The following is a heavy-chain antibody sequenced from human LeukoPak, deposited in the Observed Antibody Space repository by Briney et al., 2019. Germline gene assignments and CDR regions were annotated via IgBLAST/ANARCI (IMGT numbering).Heavy chain of an antibody. V-gene: IGHV1-18*04. CDR3: QRITIFGVVMDFDY. CDR2: ISLNNGNT. D-gene: IGHD3-3*01. J-gene: IGHJ4*02. CDR1: GYAFNFYG. Sequence: ASVKVSCKTSGYAFNFYGLNWVRQAPGQGLEWMGFISLNNGNTHYEQKFQGRVTMAADTSTNTASLEAKSLRSDDTAVYYCQRITIFGVVMDFDYWGQGTLVTVSS.